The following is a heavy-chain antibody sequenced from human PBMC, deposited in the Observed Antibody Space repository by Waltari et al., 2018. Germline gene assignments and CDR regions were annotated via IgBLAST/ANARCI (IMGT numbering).Heavy chain of an antibody. CDR3: ARLIPQSDF. V-gene: IGHV4-34*02. J-gene: IGHJ4*02. Sequence: QVQLQQWGAGLLKPSETLSLTCAVYGASLSGYSWSWSRRHPGRELEWIGEIDQCGTSNCNPSLSSRVTMSLTKSTGQFSLRLSAVTAADTAVYYCARLIPQSDFWGQGALVTVSS. CDR2: IDQCGTS. D-gene: IGHD2-21*01. CDR1: GASLSGYS.